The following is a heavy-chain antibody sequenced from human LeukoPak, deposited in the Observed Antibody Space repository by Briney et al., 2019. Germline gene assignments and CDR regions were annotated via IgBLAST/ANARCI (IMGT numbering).Heavy chain of an antibody. V-gene: IGHV1-58*02. J-gene: IGHJ4*02. CDR3: AADSYYYDSSGYYHDFDY. D-gene: IGHD3-22*01. CDR2: IVVGSGNT. Sequence: ASVKVSCKASGFTFTSSAMQWVRQARGQRLEWIGWIVVGSGNTNYAQKFQERVTITRDMSTSTAYMELSSLRSEDTAVYYCAADSYYYDSSGYYHDFDYWGRGTLVTVSS. CDR1: GFTFTSSA.